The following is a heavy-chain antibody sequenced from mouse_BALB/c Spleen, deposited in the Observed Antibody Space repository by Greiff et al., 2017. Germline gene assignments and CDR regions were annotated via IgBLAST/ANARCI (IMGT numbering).Heavy chain of an antibody. Sequence: QVQLQQSGAELVRPGTSVKVSCKASGYAFTNYLIEWVKQRPGQGLEWIGVINPGSGGTNYNEKFKGKATLTADKSSSTAYMQLSSLTSDDSAVYFCARERYYGNSFFDYWGQGTSVTVSS. J-gene: IGHJ4*01. CDR3: ARERYYGNSFFDY. D-gene: IGHD2-1*01. V-gene: IGHV1-54*01. CDR2: INPGSGGT. CDR1: GYAFTNYL.